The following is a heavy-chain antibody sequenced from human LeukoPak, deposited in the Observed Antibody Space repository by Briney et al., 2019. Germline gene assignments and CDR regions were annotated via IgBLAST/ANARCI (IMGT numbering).Heavy chain of an antibody. CDR2: ISSSSSYI. CDR3: ARGGSDDDAFDI. Sequence: GGSLRLSCAASGFTFSSYSMNWVRQAPWKGLERVSSISSSSSYIYYADSVKGRFTISRDNAKNSLYLQMNSLRAEDTAVYYCARGGSDDDAFDIWGQGTMVTVSS. J-gene: IGHJ3*02. D-gene: IGHD1-26*01. V-gene: IGHV3-21*01. CDR1: GFTFSSYS.